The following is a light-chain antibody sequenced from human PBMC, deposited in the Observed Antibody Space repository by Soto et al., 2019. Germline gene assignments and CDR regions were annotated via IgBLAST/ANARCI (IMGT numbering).Light chain of an antibody. CDR1: QSISRY. Sequence: DIQMTQSPSSLSASVGDRVTITCRASQSISRYLNWYQQKPGKALKLLIYAASSLQSGVPSRFSGGGSGTDFTLTISSLQPEDFATYYCQESETFGQGTKVEV. CDR2: AAS. J-gene: IGKJ1*01. V-gene: IGKV1-39*01. CDR3: QESET.